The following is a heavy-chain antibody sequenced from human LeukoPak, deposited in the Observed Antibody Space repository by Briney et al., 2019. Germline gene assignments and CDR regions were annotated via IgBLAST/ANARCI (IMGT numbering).Heavy chain of an antibody. V-gene: IGHV1-69*05. J-gene: IGHJ4*02. CDR1: GGTFSSYA. D-gene: IGHD3-10*01. CDR2: IIPIFGTA. Sequence: SVKVSFKASGGTFSSYAISWVRQAPGQGPEWMGGIIPIFGTANYAQKFQGRVTITTDESTSTAYMELSSLRSEDTAVYYCARDLTTDRNYYGSGSYYTGGFDYWGQGTLVTVSS. CDR3: ARDLTTDRNYYGSGSYYTGGFDY.